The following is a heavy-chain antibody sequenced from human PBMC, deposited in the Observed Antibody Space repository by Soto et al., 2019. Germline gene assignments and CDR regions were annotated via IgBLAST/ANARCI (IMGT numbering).Heavy chain of an antibody. CDR1: GGSISSGGYY. CDR2: IYYSGST. V-gene: IGHV4-31*03. J-gene: IGHJ4*02. Sequence: QVQLQESGPGLVKPSQTLSLTCTVSGGSISSGGYYWSWIRQHPGKGLEWTGYIYYSGSTYYNPSLKSRGTLSVDTSKNQSSLKLSSVTAADTAVYYSARSGYSYGPNPLLDWGQGTLVTVSS. CDR3: ARSGYSYGPNPLLD. D-gene: IGHD5-18*01.